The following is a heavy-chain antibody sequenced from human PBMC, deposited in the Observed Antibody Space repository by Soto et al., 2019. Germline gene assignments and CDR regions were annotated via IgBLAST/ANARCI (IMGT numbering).Heavy chain of an antibody. CDR1: GGSISSGDYY. D-gene: IGHD3-22*01. Sequence: SETLSLTCTVSGGSISSGDYYWSWIRQPPGKGLEWIGYIYYSGSTYYNPSRKSRVTISVDTSKNQFSLKLSSVTAADTAVYYCASYTYYYDNRGRLNNWFDPWGQGTLVTVSS. CDR3: ASYTYYYDNRGRLNNWFDP. V-gene: IGHV4-30-4*01. CDR2: IYYSGST. J-gene: IGHJ5*02.